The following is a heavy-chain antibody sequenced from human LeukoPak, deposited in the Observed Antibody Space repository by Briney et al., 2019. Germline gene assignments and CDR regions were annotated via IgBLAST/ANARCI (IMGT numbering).Heavy chain of an antibody. CDR1: GGTFSSYN. CDR3: ARDSHESMITFGGVIAT. Sequence: SVKVSCKASGGTFSSYNISWVRQAPGQGLEWMGRIIPIRGIANYAQKFQGRVTITADKSTSTAYMELSSLRSEDTAVYYCARDSHESMITFGGVIATWGQGTLVTVSS. D-gene: IGHD3-16*02. V-gene: IGHV1-69*04. CDR2: IIPIRGIA. J-gene: IGHJ4*02.